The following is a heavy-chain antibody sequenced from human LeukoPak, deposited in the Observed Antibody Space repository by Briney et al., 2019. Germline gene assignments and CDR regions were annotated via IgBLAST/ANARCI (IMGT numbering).Heavy chain of an antibody. Sequence: GGSLRLSCAASGFTFSTHSMNWVRQAPGKGLEWVSYISSSSNTIYYADSVKGRFTVSRDNAKNSLYLQMNSPRVEDTAVYYCAPGYCSSSSCTHYFDYWSQGTLVTVSS. CDR3: APGYCSSSSCTHYFDY. V-gene: IGHV3-48*01. D-gene: IGHD2-2*01. CDR1: GFTFSTHS. CDR2: ISSSSNTI. J-gene: IGHJ4*02.